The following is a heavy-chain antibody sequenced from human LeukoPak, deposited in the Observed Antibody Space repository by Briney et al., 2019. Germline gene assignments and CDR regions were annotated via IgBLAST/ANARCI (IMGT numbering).Heavy chain of an antibody. V-gene: IGHV4-34*01. D-gene: IGHD1-1*01. CDR2: INHSGST. CDR3: ARAIYKSTGTYGY. CDR1: GGSFSAYY. J-gene: IGHJ4*02. Sequence: PSETLSLTCAVYGGSFSAYYWSWFRQPPGKGLDWIGEINHSGSTNYNPSLKSRVTISVDTSKNQFSLKLTSVTAADTAVYYCARAIYKSTGTYGYWGQGTLVTVSS.